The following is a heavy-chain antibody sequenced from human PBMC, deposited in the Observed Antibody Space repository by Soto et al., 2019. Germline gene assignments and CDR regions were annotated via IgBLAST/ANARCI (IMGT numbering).Heavy chain of an antibody. CDR2: ISAYNGNT. D-gene: IGHD2-8*01. J-gene: IGHJ4*02. CDR3: ARVPGEEVYAPYFDY. Sequence: ASVKVSCKASGYTFTSYGISWVRQAPGQGLEWMGWISAYNGNTNYAQKLQGRVTMTTDTSTSTAYMELRSLRSDDTAVYYCARVPGEEVYAPYFDYWGQGNLVTVSS. CDR1: GYTFTSYG. V-gene: IGHV1-18*01.